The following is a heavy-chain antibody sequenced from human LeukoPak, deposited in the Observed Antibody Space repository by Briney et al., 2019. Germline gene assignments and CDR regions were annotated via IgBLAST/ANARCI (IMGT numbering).Heavy chain of an antibody. Sequence: SETQSLTCAVYGGSFSGYYWSWIRQPPGKGLEWIGEINHSGSTNYNPSLKSRVTISVDTSKNQFSLKLSSVTAADTAVYYCARGRIVVVPAAKRNYYYGMDVWGQGTTVTVSS. CDR1: GGSFSGYY. V-gene: IGHV4-34*01. J-gene: IGHJ6*02. CDR2: INHSGST. D-gene: IGHD2-2*01. CDR3: ARGRIVVVPAAKRNYYYGMDV.